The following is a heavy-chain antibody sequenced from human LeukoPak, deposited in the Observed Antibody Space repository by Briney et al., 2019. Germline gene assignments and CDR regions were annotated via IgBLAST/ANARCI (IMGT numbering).Heavy chain of an antibody. V-gene: IGHV3-48*04. CDR2: ISSTGGAI. CDR3: ARDRLAGITDTIN. Sequence: GGSLRLSCAASGFTFSSYNMNWVRQAPGRGLEWVSYISSTGGAIYYADSVKGRFTISRDNAKSSLYLQMNSLRAEDTAVYYCARDRLAGITDTINWGQGTLVTVSS. CDR1: GFTFSSYN. D-gene: IGHD6-19*01. J-gene: IGHJ4*02.